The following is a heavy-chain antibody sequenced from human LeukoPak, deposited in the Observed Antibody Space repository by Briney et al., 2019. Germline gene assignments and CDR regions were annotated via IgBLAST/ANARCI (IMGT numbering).Heavy chain of an antibody. CDR2: TSSDVNVK. CDR3: AREGYYGSGSPPSLYFDY. CDR1: GFTFRNYV. V-gene: IGHV3-30-3*01. J-gene: IGHJ4*02. Sequence: GGSLRLSCAASGFTFRNYVIRWVREAPGKGLEWVAVTSSDVNVKLYADSVKGRFTISRDNSRSTLYLQMNSLRPEDTAIYYCAREGYYGSGSPPSLYFDYWGQGTLVTVSS. D-gene: IGHD3-10*01.